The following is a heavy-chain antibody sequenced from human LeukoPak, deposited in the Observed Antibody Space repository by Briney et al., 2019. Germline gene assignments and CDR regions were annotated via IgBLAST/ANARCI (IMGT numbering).Heavy chain of an antibody. CDR2: INSDGGST. J-gene: IGHJ3*02. Sequence: GGSLRLSCAASGFTFSSYWMHWVRQAPGKGLVWVSRINSDGGSTSYADSVKGRFTISRDNAKNTLYLQMNSLRAEDTAVYYCARPSIAAAGITFDIWGQGTMVTVSS. CDR3: ARPSIAAAGITFDI. D-gene: IGHD6-13*01. CDR1: GFTFSSYW. V-gene: IGHV3-74*01.